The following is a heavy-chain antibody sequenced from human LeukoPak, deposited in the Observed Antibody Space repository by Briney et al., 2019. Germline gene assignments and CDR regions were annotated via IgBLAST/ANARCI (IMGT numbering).Heavy chain of an antibody. D-gene: IGHD6-13*01. CDR3: ARDHGAAAGNFYYYMDV. CDR2: ISAYNGNT. Sequence: ASVKVSCKASGYTFTSYGISWVRQAPGQGLEWMGWISAYNGNTNYAQKLQGRVTMTTDTSTSTAYMELRSLRSDDTAVYYCARDHGAAAGNFYYYMDVWGKGTTVTVSS. J-gene: IGHJ6*03. V-gene: IGHV1-18*01. CDR1: GYTFTSYG.